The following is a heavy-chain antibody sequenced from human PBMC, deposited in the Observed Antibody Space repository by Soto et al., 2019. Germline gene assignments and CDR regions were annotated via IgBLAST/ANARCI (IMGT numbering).Heavy chain of an antibody. Sequence: QVPLVQSGAEVKKPGSSVKVSCKASGGTFSSYAISWVRQAPGQGLEWMGGIIPIFGTANYAQKFQGRVTITADESTSTAYMELSSLRSEDTAVYYCASTVVATISRIGYYYYYGMDVWGQGTTVTVSS. CDR2: IIPIFGTA. CDR3: ASTVVATISRIGYYYYYGMDV. V-gene: IGHV1-69*01. CDR1: GGTFSSYA. D-gene: IGHD5-12*01. J-gene: IGHJ6*02.